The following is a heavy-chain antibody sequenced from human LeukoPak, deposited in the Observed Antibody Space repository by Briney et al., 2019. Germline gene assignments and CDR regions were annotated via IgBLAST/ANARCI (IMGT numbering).Heavy chain of an antibody. CDR3: ARGGDGYILY. J-gene: IGHJ4*02. Sequence: ASVKVSCKASGGTFSSYAISWVRQAPGQGLEWMGGIIPIFGTANYAQKFQGRVTITTDESTSTAYMELSSLRSEGTAVYYCARGGDGYILYWGQGTLVTVSS. D-gene: IGHD5-24*01. CDR2: IIPIFGTA. CDR1: GGTFSSYA. V-gene: IGHV1-69*05.